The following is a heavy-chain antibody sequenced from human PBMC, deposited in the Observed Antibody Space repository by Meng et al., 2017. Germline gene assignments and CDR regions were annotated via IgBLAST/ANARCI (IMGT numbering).Heavy chain of an antibody. CDR2: IKSNPDGGTI. D-gene: IGHD3-16*01. CDR1: GFYFPNAD. Sequence: GGSLRLSCAASGFYFPNADMRWARQAPGKGLEWVGRIKSNPDGGTIDYAAAVKGRFTISRDDSKNMVYLQMNSLKSEDTAVYYCFGHIDYWGQGTLVTVSS. J-gene: IGHJ4*02. V-gene: IGHV3-15*01. CDR3: FGHIDY.